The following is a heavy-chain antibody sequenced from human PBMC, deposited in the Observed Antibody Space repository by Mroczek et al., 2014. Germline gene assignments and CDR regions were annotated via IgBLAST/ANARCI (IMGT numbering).Heavy chain of an antibody. J-gene: IGHJ4*02. Sequence: QVQLVESGAEVKKPGASVKVSCKASGYTFTGYYMHWVRQAPGQGLEWMGWINPNSGGTNYAQKFQGRVTMTRDTSISTAYMELSRLRSDDTAVYYCARDGGPGEIAAAGPQTSIDYVGPGNPWSP. V-gene: IGHV1-2*02. CDR2: INPNSGGT. CDR1: GYTFTGYY. D-gene: IGHD6-13*01. CDR3: ARDGGPGEIAAAGPQTSIDY.